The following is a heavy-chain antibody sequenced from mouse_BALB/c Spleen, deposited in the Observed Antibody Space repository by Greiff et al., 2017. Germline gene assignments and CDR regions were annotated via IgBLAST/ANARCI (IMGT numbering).Heavy chain of an antibody. CDR2: IDPETGGT. Sequence: QVQLKQSGAELVRPGASVTLSCKASGYTFTDYEMHWVKQTPVHGLEWIGAIDPETGGTAYNQKFKGKATLTADKSSSTAYMELRSLTSEDSAVYYCTRFGNYEEAYWGQGTLVTVSA. J-gene: IGHJ3*01. D-gene: IGHD2-1*01. CDR1: GYTFTDYE. V-gene: IGHV1-15*01. CDR3: TRFGNYEEAY.